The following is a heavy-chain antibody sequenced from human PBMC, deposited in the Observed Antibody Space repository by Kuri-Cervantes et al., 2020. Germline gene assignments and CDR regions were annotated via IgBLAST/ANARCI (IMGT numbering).Heavy chain of an antibody. CDR2: IKQDGSAK. D-gene: IGHD6-19*01. Sequence: GESLKISCAASGFTFSSYWMSWVRQAPGKGLEWVANIKQDGSAKDYLDSVKGRFTISRDNAKNSLYLQMNSLRAEDTAVYFCASGSGWLTPYWGQGTLVTVSS. J-gene: IGHJ4*02. CDR1: GFTFSSYW. V-gene: IGHV3-7*01. CDR3: ASGSGWLTPY.